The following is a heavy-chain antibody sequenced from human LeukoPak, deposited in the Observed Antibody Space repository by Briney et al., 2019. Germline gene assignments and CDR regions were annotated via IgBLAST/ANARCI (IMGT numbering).Heavy chain of an antibody. J-gene: IGHJ4*02. V-gene: IGHV3-23*01. Sequence: GGSLRLSCAASGFTFSSYAMRWVRQAPGKGLEWVSAISGSGGSTYYADSVKGRFTISRDNSKNTLYLQMSSLRAEDTAVYYCAKDHEAAAGTQGAYYFDYWGQGTLVTVSS. D-gene: IGHD6-13*01. CDR3: AKDHEAAAGTQGAYYFDY. CDR1: GFTFSSYA. CDR2: ISGSGGST.